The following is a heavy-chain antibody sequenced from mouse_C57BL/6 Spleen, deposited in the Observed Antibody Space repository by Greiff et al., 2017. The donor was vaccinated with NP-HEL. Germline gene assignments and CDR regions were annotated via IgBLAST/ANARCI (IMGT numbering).Heavy chain of an antibody. CDR1: GYTFTDYY. J-gene: IGHJ3*01. V-gene: IGHV1-19*01. D-gene: IGHD1-1*01. CDR3: ARNYYGSSPWFAY. CDR2: INPYNGGT. Sequence: EVKLVESGPVLVKPGASVKMSCKASGYTFTDYYMNWVKQSHGKSLEWIGVINPYNGGTSYNQKFKGKATLTVDKSSSTAYMELNSLTSEDSAVYYCARNYYGSSPWFAYWGQGTLVTVSA.